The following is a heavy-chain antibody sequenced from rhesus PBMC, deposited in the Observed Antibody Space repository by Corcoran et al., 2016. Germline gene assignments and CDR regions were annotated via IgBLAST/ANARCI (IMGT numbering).Heavy chain of an antibody. D-gene: IGHD4-11*01. CDR2: VNGDGGST. J-gene: IGHJ2*01. CDR1: GASSSSSL. V-gene: IGHV4-80*01. CDR3: ARDDNNNGDWHFDF. Sequence: QVQLKESGPGLVRPSETLSLTSAVSGASSSSSLWICPRQPPGQGLEWIGEVNGDGGSTYSNPSLGSRVRISKDASNNQFSLKLTSVTAADTAMYYCARDDNNNGDWHFDFWGPGTPIIISS.